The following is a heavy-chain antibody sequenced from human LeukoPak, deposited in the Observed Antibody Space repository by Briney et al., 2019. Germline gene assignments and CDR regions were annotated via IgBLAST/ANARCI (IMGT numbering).Heavy chain of an antibody. V-gene: IGHV4-34*01. D-gene: IGHD3-22*01. J-gene: IGHJ4*02. CDR3: ARDSSGYYPGRDYFDY. Sequence: SETLSLTCAVYGGSFSGYYWSWIRQPPGKGLEWIGEINHSGSTNYNPSLKSRVTISVDTSKNQFSLKLSSVTAADTAVYYCARDSSGYYPGRDYFDYWGQGTLVTVSS. CDR1: GGSFSGYY. CDR2: INHSGST.